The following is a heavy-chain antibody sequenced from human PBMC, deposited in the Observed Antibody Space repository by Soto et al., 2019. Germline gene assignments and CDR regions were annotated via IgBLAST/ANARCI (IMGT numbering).Heavy chain of an antibody. CDR2: ISGSGNST. CDR3: ARDVWELLRGFDR. Sequence: EVQLLESGGGLVQPGGSLRLSCAVSGFTFSNYAMSWVRQAPGKGLEWVSAISGSGNSTNYADSVKGRFTISRDNSKNTVYLQMNSLRAEDTAVYYCARDVWELLRGFDRWGQGTLVTVSS. V-gene: IGHV3-23*01. J-gene: IGHJ5*02. CDR1: GFTFSNYA. D-gene: IGHD1-26*01.